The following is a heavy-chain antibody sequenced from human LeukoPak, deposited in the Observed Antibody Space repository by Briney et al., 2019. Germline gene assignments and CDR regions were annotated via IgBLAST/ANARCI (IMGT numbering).Heavy chain of an antibody. CDR1: GFTFSSYV. Sequence: GGSLRLSCAASGFTFSSYVMHWVRQAPGEGLEWVAVISYDGSNKYYADSVKGRFTISRDNSKNTLYLQMNSLRAEDTAVYYCARDLPGITVAGATEHWGQGTLVTVSS. J-gene: IGHJ1*01. CDR2: ISYDGSNK. D-gene: IGHD6-19*01. CDR3: ARDLPGITVAGATEH. V-gene: IGHV3-30*04.